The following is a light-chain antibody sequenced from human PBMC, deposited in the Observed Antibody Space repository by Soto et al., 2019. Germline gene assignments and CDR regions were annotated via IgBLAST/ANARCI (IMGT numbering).Light chain of an antibody. V-gene: IGLV2-8*01. CDR1: SSDIGAHNF. CDR2: DVD. CDR3: SAYTGRNTYV. Sequence: QSALTQPPSASGSPGQSVTISCTGTSSDIGAHNFVSWYQQHPGKAPKLMIHDVDQRPSGVPDRFSGSKSGNTASLTVSGLQAEDEADYYCSAYTGRNTYVFGSAT. J-gene: IGLJ1*01.